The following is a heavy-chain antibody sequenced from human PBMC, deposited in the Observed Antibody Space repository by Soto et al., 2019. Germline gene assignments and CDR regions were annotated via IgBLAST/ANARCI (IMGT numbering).Heavy chain of an antibody. V-gene: IGHV6-1*01. CDR3: AREGITGTTLYYYGMDV. D-gene: IGHD1-7*01. Sequence: PSQTLSLTCAISGDSFSSNSAAWNWIRQSPSRGLEWLGRTYYRSKWYNDYAVSVKSRITINPDTSKNQFSLQLNSVTPEDTAVYYCAREGITGTTLYYYGMDVWGQGTTVTVSS. CDR2: TYYRSKWYN. CDR1: GDSFSSNSAA. J-gene: IGHJ6*02.